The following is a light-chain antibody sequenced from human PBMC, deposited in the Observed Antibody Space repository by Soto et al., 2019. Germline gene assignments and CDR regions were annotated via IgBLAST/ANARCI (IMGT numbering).Light chain of an antibody. Sequence: DIPMTQSPSTLSASVGDRVTITCRASQTISTWLAWYQQKPGKAPKLLIYDASRLQSGVPSRFSGSGSGTEFTLTISRLQPDDFATYYCQQYNSYSYTFGQGTKLEIK. CDR2: DAS. CDR3: QQYNSYSYT. CDR1: QTISTW. J-gene: IGKJ2*01. V-gene: IGKV1-5*01.